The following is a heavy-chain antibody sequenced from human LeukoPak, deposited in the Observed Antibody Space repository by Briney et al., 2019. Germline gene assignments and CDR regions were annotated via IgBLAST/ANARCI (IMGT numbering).Heavy chain of an antibody. J-gene: IGHJ4*02. CDR3: ARDLGLGIVDY. D-gene: IGHD7-27*01. CDR2: INRDGSDK. V-gene: IGHV3-7*01. Sequence: PGGSLRLSCAASGFTFSSYWMTWVRQPPGKGLEWVANINRDGSDKYYVDSVKGRFTISRDSAKNSLFLQMNSLRAEDTAVYYCARDLGLGIVDYWGQGTLVTVSS. CDR1: GFTFSSYW.